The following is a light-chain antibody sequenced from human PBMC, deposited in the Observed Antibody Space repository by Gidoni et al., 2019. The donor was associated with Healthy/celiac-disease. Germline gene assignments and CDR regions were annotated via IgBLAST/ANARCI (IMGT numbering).Light chain of an antibody. Sequence: IVMRQSSATLSVSTGERATLYCRASQSVSSNLAWYQQKPGQAPRLLICGASTRHTGIPARFSGRGSGTEFTLTISSLESEVFAVYFCQQYNNWPPLTFXGXTKVEIK. J-gene: IGKJ4*01. V-gene: IGKV3-15*01. CDR1: QSVSSN. CDR2: GAS. CDR3: QQYNNWPPLT.